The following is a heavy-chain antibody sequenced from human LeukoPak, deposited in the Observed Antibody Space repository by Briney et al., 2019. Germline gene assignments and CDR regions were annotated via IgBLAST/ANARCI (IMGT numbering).Heavy chain of an antibody. V-gene: IGHV3-48*03. CDR1: GFTFSSYE. D-gene: IGHD2-2*01. CDR2: IATGGSAI. Sequence: GGSLRLSCAASGFTFSSYEMSWVRQPPGKGLEWVSYIATGGSAIYYADSVKGRFTISRDNAKNSLYLQMNSLRAEDMAVYYCVRGAYCSSTICYWYNAFDMWGQGTMVTVSS. CDR3: VRGAYCSSTICYWYNAFDM. J-gene: IGHJ3*02.